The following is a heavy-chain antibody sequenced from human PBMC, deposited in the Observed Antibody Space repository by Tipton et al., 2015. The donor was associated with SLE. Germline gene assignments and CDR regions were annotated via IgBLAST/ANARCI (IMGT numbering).Heavy chain of an antibody. V-gene: IGHV4-39*07. CDR1: GVSISNSDHY. J-gene: IGHJ4*02. CDR2: IYHSGST. D-gene: IGHD1-1*01. Sequence: TLSLTCTVSGVSISNSDHYWGWIRQPPEKGLEWIASIYHSGSTNSGSTKYNPSLESRVSTSLDTSKNQISLTLNSVTAADTAVYYCARLGHFHWNDIHFRVLRGRIDSWGQGTLVTVSP. CDR3: ARLGHFHWNDIHFRVLRGRIDS.